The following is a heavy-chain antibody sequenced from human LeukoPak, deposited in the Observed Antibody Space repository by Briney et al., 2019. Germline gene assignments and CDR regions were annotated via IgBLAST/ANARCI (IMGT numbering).Heavy chain of an antibody. CDR3: AKDRCSNGIGCYYYYMDV. J-gene: IGHJ6*03. CDR1: GFTFSRYA. Sequence: GGSRRLSSAASGFTFSRYAMHWVGQARGQGLAWVAVISYDGSNKYYADSVKGRFTISKDNSKNTLYLQMNSLRAEDTAVYYCAKDRCSNGIGCYYYYMDVWGKGTTVTISS. CDR2: ISYDGSNK. D-gene: IGHD2-8*01. V-gene: IGHV3-30-3*02.